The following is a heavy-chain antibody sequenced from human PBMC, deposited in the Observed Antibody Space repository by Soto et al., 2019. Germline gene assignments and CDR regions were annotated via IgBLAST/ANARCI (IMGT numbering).Heavy chain of an antibody. CDR3: ARQITVSWHEWFDP. CDR1: GGSISSYY. D-gene: IGHD4-4*01. J-gene: IGHJ5*02. CDR2: IYYSGST. Sequence: PSETLSLTCTVSGGSISSYYWSWIRQPPGKGLEWIGYIYYSGSTNYNPSLKSRVTISVDTSKNQFSLKLSSVTAADTAVYYCARQITVSWHEWFDPWGQGTLVTLSS. V-gene: IGHV4-59*08.